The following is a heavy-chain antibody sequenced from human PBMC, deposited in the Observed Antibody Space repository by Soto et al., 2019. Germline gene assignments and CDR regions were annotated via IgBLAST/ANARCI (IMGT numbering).Heavy chain of an antibody. J-gene: IGHJ4*02. CDR3: ARWGTTGGLDV. CDR1: GFTFRSYV. D-gene: IGHD3-16*01. CDR2: TSYDGSNN. Sequence: QVQLVESGXXXVQPGTSLRLSCVGSGFTFRSYVIHWVRQAPGKGLEWVALTSYDGSNNFYGDSVKGRFTISRHNSRNTVELQMDSLRFEDTALYYCARWGTTGGLDVWGQGTLVSVSS. V-gene: IGHV3-33*05.